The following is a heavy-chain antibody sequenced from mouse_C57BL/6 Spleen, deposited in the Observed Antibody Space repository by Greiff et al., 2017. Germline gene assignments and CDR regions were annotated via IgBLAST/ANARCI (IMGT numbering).Heavy chain of an antibody. CDR1: GYTFTSYW. V-gene: IGHV1-55*01. D-gene: IGHD2-3*01. CDR3: AREDDGYYFFDY. CDR2: IYPGSGST. J-gene: IGHJ2*01. Sequence: QVQLKESGAELVKPGASVKMSCKASGYTFTSYWITWVKQRPGQGLEWIGDIYPGSGSTNYNEKFKSKATLTVDTSSSTAYMQLSSLTSEDSAVYYCAREDDGYYFFDYWGQGTTLTVSS.